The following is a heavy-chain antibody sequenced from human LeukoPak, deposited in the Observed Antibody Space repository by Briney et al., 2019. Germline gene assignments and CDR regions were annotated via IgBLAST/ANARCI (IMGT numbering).Heavy chain of an antibody. CDR1: GFTFSSYG. V-gene: IGHV3-30*18. CDR3: AKDSFDY. J-gene: IGHJ4*02. CDR2: ISYDGSNK. Sequence: GGSLRLSCAASGFTFSSYGMHWVRKAPGKGLEWVAVISYDGSNKYYADSVKGRFTISRDNSKNTLYLQMNSLRAEDTAVYYCAKDSFDYWGQGTLVTVSS.